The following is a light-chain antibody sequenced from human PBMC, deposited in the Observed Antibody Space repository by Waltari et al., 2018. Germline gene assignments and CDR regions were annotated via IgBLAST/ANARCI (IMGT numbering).Light chain of an antibody. CDR3: QHYLRLPGT. J-gene: IGKJ1*01. CDR2: GAS. CDR1: GSVTRA. V-gene: IGKV3D-15*01. Sequence: SCRTSGSVTRAVAWYEQKPGQGPRLLIYGASNGDTGIPARFSGSGSGTDFCLTISYLEPGDFAVYYGQHYLRLPGTFGEGTKVEVK.